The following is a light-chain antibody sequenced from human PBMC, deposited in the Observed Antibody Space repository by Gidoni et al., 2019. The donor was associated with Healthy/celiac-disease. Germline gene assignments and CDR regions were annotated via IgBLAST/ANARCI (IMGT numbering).Light chain of an antibody. CDR1: QSVSIY. CDR3: QQRQDWPPIT. Sequence: EVVLTQSPATLSLSPGERATLSCRASQSVSIYLAWYQQRPGQAPRLLIYKASKRATGVPVRFSGSGSGTDFTLTISSLEPEDFAVYYCQQRQDWPPITFGQGTRLEIK. CDR2: KAS. V-gene: IGKV3-11*01. J-gene: IGKJ5*01.